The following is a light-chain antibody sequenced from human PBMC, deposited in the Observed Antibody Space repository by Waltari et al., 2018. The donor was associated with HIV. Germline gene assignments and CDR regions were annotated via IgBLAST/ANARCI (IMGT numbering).Light chain of an antibody. J-gene: IGLJ2*01. V-gene: IGLV1-44*01. Sequence: QSVLTQPPSASGTPGQRVTISCSVSSSNIGSKPVPRYQPPPGTAPKLLIYRNNQRPSGVPDRFSGSKSGTSASLAISGLQSEDEADYYCAAWDDSLNGVVFGGGTKLTVL. CDR1: SSNIGSKP. CDR2: RNN. CDR3: AAWDDSLNGVV.